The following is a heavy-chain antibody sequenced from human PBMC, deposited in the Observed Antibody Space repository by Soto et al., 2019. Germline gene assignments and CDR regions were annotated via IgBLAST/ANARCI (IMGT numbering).Heavy chain of an antibody. CDR2: IYYSGST. D-gene: IGHD3-3*01. CDR3: ARHDAPPAHYDFWSGFRSGPYNWFDP. CDR1: GGSSSSRSYY. V-gene: IGHV4-39*01. Sequence: ETLSLTWTVSGGSSSSRSYYWGWIRQPPGKGLEWIGSIYYSGSTYYNPSLKNRVTISVDTSKNQFSLKLSSVTAADTAVYYRARHDAPPAHYDFWSGFRSGPYNWFDPWGQGTLVTVSS. J-gene: IGHJ5*02.